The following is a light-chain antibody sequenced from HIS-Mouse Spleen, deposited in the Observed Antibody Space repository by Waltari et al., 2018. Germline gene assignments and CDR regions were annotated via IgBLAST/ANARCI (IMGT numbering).Light chain of an antibody. V-gene: IGLV1-47*01. J-gene: IGLJ3*02. Sequence: QSVLTQPPSASGTPGQRVTIPCSGSSSNIGSNYVYWYQQLPGTAPKLLIYRNNQRPSGGPDRFSGSKSGTSASLAISGLRSEDEADYYCAAWDDSLSGPVFGGGTKLTVL. CDR2: RNN. CDR3: AAWDDSLSGPV. CDR1: SSNIGSNY.